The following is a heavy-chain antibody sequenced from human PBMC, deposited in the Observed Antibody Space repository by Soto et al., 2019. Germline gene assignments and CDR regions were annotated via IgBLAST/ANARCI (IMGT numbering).Heavy chain of an antibody. J-gene: IGHJ4*02. CDR1: GGSISGYY. V-gene: IGHV4-59*08. D-gene: IGHD5-12*01. CDR2: IYNIGST. CDR3: GAGGGLPRYY. Sequence: PSETLSLTCTVSGGSISGYYWSWLRQPPGKGLEWIGYIYNIGSTNYNPSLRSRVTMSVDTSQKQFSLKLSSVTAADTAVYYCGAGGGLPRYYWGQGTLVTVSS.